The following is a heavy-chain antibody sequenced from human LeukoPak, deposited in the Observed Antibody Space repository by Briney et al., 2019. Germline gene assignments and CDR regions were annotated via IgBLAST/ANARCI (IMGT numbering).Heavy chain of an antibody. CDR2: ISSSSSYI. CDR3: AGDHYGSGSYCNPRPDY. V-gene: IGHV3-21*01. J-gene: IGHJ4*02. CDR1: GFTFSSYS. D-gene: IGHD3-10*01. Sequence: GGSLRLSCAASGFTFSSYSMNWVRQAPGKGLEWVSSISSSSSYIYYADSVKGRFTISRDNAKNSLYLQMNSLRAEDTAVYYCAGDHYGSGSYCNPRPDYWGQGTLVTVSS.